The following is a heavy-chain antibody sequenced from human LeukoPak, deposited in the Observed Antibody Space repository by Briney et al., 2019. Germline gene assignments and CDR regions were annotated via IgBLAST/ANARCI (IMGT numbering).Heavy chain of an antibody. CDR3: AKGGLTAMAPKGAFDI. Sequence: GGSLRLSCAASGFTFNSYGMHWVRQAPGKGLEWVAFIRYDGSNKYYADSVKGRFTISRDNSKNTLYLQMNSLRAEDTAVYYCAKGGLTAMAPKGAFDIWGQGTMVTVSS. CDR1: GFTFNSYG. CDR2: IRYDGSNK. V-gene: IGHV3-30*02. J-gene: IGHJ3*02. D-gene: IGHD5-18*01.